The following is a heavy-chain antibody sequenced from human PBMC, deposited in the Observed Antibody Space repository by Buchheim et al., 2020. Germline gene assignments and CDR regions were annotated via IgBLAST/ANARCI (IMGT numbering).Heavy chain of an antibody. CDR1: GFIFSSYG. V-gene: IGHV3-23*01. J-gene: IGHJ4*02. Sequence: EVQLLESGGDLVLPGGSLRLSCAASGFIFSSYGMAWVRQVPGRGLEWVSAITGKGETAYYADSVKGRFTSSRDNSKNTLFLQMNSLRVEDTGLYYCARIWGGMVHGIMVFEYWGQGSL. D-gene: IGHD4/OR15-4a*01. CDR2: ITGKGETA. CDR3: ARIWGGMVHGIMVFEY.